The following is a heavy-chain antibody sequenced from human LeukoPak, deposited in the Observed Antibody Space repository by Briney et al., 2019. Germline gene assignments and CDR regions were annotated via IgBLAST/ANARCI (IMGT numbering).Heavy chain of an antibody. Sequence: PGGSLRLSCAASGFTFSSYSMNWVRQGPGKGLEWVSYISSSSSTIYYADSVKGRFTISRDNAKNSLYLQMNSLRAEDTAVYYCAELGITMIGGVWGKGTTVTISS. J-gene: IGHJ6*04. V-gene: IGHV3-48*04. CDR1: GFTFSSYS. D-gene: IGHD3-10*02. CDR2: ISSSSSTI. CDR3: AELGITMIGGV.